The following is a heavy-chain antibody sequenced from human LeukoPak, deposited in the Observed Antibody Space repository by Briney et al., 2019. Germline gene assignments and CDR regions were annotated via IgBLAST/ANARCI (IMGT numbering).Heavy chain of an antibody. Sequence: ASVKVSCKASGYTFTGYYMHWVRQAPGQGLEWMGWINPNSGGTDYAQKFQGRVTMTRDTSISTAYMELSRLRSDDTAVYYCARPISSIAARPDDAFDIWGQGTMVTVSS. CDR2: INPNSGGT. D-gene: IGHD6-6*01. CDR1: GYTFTGYY. J-gene: IGHJ3*02. V-gene: IGHV1-2*02. CDR3: ARPISSIAARPDDAFDI.